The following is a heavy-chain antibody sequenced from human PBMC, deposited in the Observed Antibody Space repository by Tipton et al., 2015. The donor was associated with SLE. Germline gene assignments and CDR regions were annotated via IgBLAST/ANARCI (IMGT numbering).Heavy chain of an antibody. CDR2: IYHSGTA. Sequence: TLSLTCTVSGGSISSSRYYWGWIRQPPGKGLEWIGSIYHSGTAYYNPSLKSRVTISVDTSKNQISLKLSSVTAADTAVYYCARPGGFGYWGQGTLVTVSS. CDR3: ARPGGFGY. V-gene: IGHV4-39*07. D-gene: IGHD3-16*01. J-gene: IGHJ4*02. CDR1: GGSISSSRYY.